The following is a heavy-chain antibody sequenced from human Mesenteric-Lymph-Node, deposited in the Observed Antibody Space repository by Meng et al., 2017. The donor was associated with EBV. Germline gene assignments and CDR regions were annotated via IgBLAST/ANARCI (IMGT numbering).Heavy chain of an antibody. CDR2: IYDSGST. V-gene: IGHV4-61*01. Sequence: VKRAASGPGLVKPSDTLSLPFTVSGGSVSSGTYYWSWIRQPPGKGPEWIGYIYDSGSTKYNPSLKSRVTISVDTSKNQFSVKLSSVTAADTAVYYCARGGNDILTGRYTFDYWGQGTLVTVSS. D-gene: IGHD3-9*01. CDR3: ARGGNDILTGRYTFDY. J-gene: IGHJ4*02. CDR1: GGSVSSGTYY.